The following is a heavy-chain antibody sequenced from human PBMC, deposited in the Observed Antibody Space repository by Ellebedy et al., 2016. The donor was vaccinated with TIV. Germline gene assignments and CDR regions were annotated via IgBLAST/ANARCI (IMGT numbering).Heavy chain of an antibody. J-gene: IGHJ4*02. CDR1: GYTFTSYG. CDR3: ARDYYGSGTMARDPDY. V-gene: IGHV1-18*04. CDR2: VAPYNGDT. Sequence: AASVKVSCKASGYTFTSYGLFWVRQAPGQGLEWMGWVAPYNGDTDYSQKFQGRPSMTTDTSSYTVFLELRDLTSDDTAVYYCARDYYGSGTMARDPDYWGQGTLVTVSS. D-gene: IGHD3-10*01.